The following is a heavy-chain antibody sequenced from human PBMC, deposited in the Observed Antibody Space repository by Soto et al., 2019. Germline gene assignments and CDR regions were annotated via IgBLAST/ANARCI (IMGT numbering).Heavy chain of an antibody. J-gene: IGHJ3*02. CDR1: GGSISSYY. CDR3: ARKITFGGVIVNGAFDI. Sequence: SETLSLTCTVSGGSISSYYWSWIRQPPGKGLEWIGYIYYSGSTNYNPSLKSRVNISVDTSKNQFSLKLSSVTAADTAVYYCARKITFGGVIVNGAFDIWGQGTMVTVSS. D-gene: IGHD3-16*02. CDR2: IYYSGST. V-gene: IGHV4-59*01.